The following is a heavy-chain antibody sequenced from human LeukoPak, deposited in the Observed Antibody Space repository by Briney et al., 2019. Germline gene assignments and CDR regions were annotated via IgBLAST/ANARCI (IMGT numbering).Heavy chain of an antibody. CDR3: ARYWFGELSLGMDV. Sequence: SVKVSCKASGGTFSSHAISWVRQAPGQGLEWMGGIIPIFGTANYAQKFQGRVTITADESTSTAYMELSSLRSEDTAVYYCARYWFGELSLGMDVWGKGTTVTVSS. V-gene: IGHV1-69*13. D-gene: IGHD3-10*01. CDR1: GGTFSSHA. J-gene: IGHJ6*04. CDR2: IIPIFGTA.